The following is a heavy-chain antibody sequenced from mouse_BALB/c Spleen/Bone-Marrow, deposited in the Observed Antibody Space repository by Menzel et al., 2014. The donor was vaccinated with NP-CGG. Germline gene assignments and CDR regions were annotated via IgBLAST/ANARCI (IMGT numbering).Heavy chain of an antibody. CDR1: GFTFSGFG. Sequence: EVQGVESGGGLVQPGGSRKLSCAASGFTFSGFGMHWVRQAPEKGLEWVAYISSASSTIYYADTVKGRFTISRDNPKSTLFLQMTSLRSEDTAMYYCARGGNYPYYAMDYWGQGTSVTVSS. CDR2: ISSASSTI. V-gene: IGHV5-17*02. J-gene: IGHJ4*01. D-gene: IGHD2-1*01. CDR3: ARGGNYPYYAMDY.